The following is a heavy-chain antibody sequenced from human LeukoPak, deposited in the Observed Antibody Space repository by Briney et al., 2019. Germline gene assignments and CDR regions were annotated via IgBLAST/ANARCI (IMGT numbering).Heavy chain of an antibody. Sequence: GGSLRLSCAASGITFSRSWMSWVRQAPGKGLEWVAFIKEDGSEKYYADSVKGRFTISRDNSENTLYLQMNSLRAEDTAVYYCAKGTAMEDYYYYGMDVWGQGTTVTVSS. J-gene: IGHJ6*02. CDR3: AKGTAMEDYYYYGMDV. CDR2: IKEDGSEK. CDR1: GITFSRSW. V-gene: IGHV3-7*02. D-gene: IGHD5-18*01.